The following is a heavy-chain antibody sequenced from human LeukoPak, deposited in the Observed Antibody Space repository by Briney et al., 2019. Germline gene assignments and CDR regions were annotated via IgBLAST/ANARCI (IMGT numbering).Heavy chain of an antibody. CDR2: IWYDGSNK. D-gene: IGHD2-15*01. CDR1: GFTFSTYG. J-gene: IGHJ4*02. CDR3: AGGYCSGGSCYPGYFDY. V-gene: IGHV3-33*01. Sequence: GGSLRLSCAASGFTFSTYGMHWVRQVPGKGLEWVALIWYDGSNKYYADSVKGRFIISRDNSKDTLYLQMNSLRAEDTAVYYCAGGYCSGGSCYPGYFDYWGQGTLVTVSS.